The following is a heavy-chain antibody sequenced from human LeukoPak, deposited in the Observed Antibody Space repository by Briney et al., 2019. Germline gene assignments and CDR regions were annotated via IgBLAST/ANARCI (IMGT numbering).Heavy chain of an antibody. CDR3: AKGLYSSSSYFDY. Sequence: GGSLRLSCAASGFTFSSYAMSWVRQAPGKGLEWVSGISGSGGSTYYADSVKGRFTISRDNSKNTLYLQMNSLRAEDTAVYYCAKGLYSSSSYFDYWSQGTLVTVSS. V-gene: IGHV3-23*01. D-gene: IGHD6-6*01. J-gene: IGHJ4*02. CDR1: GFTFSSYA. CDR2: ISGSGGST.